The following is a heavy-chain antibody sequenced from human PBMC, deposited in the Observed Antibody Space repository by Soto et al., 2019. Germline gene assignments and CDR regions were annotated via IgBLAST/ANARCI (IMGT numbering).Heavy chain of an antibody. CDR1: GFTFRNNW. Sequence: EVQLVESGGGLVQPGESLRLSCVASGFTFRNNWMHWARQAPGKGLVWVAHINNDGSRAIYADSVKGRFTISRDTAKNTLFLLMDSLRVEDTAVYYCVNGGWLGDWGQGTLVTVSS. D-gene: IGHD3-10*01. J-gene: IGHJ4*02. V-gene: IGHV3-74*01. CDR2: INNDGSRA. CDR3: VNGGWLGD.